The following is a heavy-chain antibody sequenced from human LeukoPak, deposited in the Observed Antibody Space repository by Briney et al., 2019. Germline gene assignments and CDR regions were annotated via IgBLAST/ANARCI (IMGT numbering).Heavy chain of an antibody. Sequence: PSETLSLTCGVYGGPFRGYYWTGIRQPPGKGLEWIGEINHSGSTNYIPSLKSRVTMSLDTSEKHFSLNQASVSGADTSVYYCAGGATPGVFWGQGTLVTVSS. D-gene: IGHD3-10*01. CDR2: INHSGST. J-gene: IGHJ4*02. CDR1: GGPFRGYY. CDR3: AGGATPGVF. V-gene: IGHV4-34*01.